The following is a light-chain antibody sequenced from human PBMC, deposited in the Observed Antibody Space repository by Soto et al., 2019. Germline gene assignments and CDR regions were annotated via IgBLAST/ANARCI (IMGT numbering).Light chain of an antibody. CDR2: GAS. CDR1: QSIRTN. J-gene: IGKJ5*01. Sequence: DIVMTQSPATLSLSPGDNGTLSCRASQSIRTNLAWYQQRPGQAPRLLLYGASLTATGVPARFSGVVSGTEFTITISRLEPEDGAVYYGQQYGNSPITFGQGTRLEIK. CDR3: QQYGNSPIT. V-gene: IGKV3-15*01.